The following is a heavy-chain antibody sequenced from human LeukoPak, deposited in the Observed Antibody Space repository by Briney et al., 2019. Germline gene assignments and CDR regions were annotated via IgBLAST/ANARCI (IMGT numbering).Heavy chain of an antibody. CDR2: IRYSGSS. CDR3: ARCIPNGPLDS. J-gene: IGHJ4*02. Sequence: PSETLSLTCTLSGGSISSGGYYWSWIRQLPGKGLEWIGYIRYSGSSYSTPSLKSRLTFSADTSKNQFSLELTSVTAADTAVYFCARCIPNGPLDSWGQGTLVIVSS. CDR1: GGSISSGGYY. V-gene: IGHV4-31*03.